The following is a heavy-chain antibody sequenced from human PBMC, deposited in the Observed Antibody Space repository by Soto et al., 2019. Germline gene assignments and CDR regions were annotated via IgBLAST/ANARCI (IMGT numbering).Heavy chain of an antibody. J-gene: IGHJ6*02. CDR3: ARDDGRVVTANYYYYGMDV. V-gene: IGHV3-23*01. D-gene: IGHD2-21*02. CDR1: GFTFSSYA. CDR2: ISGSGGST. Sequence: EVQLLESGGGLVQPGGSLRLSCAASGFTFSSYAMSWVRQAPGKGLEWVSAISGSGGSTYYADSVKGRFTISRDNAKNSLYLQMNSLRDEDTAVYYCARDDGRVVTANYYYYGMDVWGQGTTVTVSS.